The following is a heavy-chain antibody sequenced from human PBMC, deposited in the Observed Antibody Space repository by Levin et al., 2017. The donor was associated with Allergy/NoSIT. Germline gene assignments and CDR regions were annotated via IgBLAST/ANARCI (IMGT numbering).Heavy chain of an antibody. CDR1: GFTFSSYA. CDR3: AKDGSRTSVVTHGGTYFDY. J-gene: IGHJ4*02. CDR2: ISGSGGST. V-gene: IGHV3-23*01. D-gene: IGHD4-23*01. Sequence: GGSLRLSCAASGFTFSSYAMSWVRQAPGKGLEWVSAISGSGGSTNYADSVKGRFTISRDNSKSTLYLQMNSLRAEDTAVYYCAKDGSRTSVVTHGGTYFDYWGQGTLVTVSS.